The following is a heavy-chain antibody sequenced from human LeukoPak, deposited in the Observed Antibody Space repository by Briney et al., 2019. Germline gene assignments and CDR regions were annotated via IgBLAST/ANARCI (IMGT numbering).Heavy chain of an antibody. Sequence: GSLRLSCAASGFTFGSYAMSWVRQTPGKSLEWVSIISNGSVTTYYADSVKGRFTISRDNSKNTLYLQMNSLRAEDTAVYYCARGRGSSFTTPYWGQGTLVTVSS. J-gene: IGHJ4*02. CDR2: ISNGSVTT. D-gene: IGHD6-13*01. CDR1: GFTFGSYA. V-gene: IGHV3-23*01. CDR3: ARGRGSSFTTPY.